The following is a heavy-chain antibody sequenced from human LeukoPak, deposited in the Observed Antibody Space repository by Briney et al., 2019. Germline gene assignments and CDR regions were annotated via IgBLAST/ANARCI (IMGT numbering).Heavy chain of an antibody. CDR3: ATGEIRDGYNYGEFDY. CDR2: ISSSGSTI. Sequence: GGSLRLSCAASGFTFSDYYMSWIRQAPGKGLEWVSYISSSGSTIYYADSVKGRFTISRDNAKNSLYLQMNSLRAEDTAVYYCATGEIRDGYNYGEFDYWGQGTLVTVSS. V-gene: IGHV3-11*01. J-gene: IGHJ4*02. CDR1: GFTFSDYY. D-gene: IGHD5-24*01.